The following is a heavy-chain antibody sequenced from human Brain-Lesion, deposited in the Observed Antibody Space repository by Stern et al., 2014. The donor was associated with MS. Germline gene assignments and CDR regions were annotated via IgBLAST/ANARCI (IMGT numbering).Heavy chain of an antibody. J-gene: IGHJ4*02. Sequence: VLLVQSGAEVKKPGASVKVSCKVSGYTLTELSMHWVRQAPRNGLEWMGGFDPEDGETIYAQKFQGRVTMTEDTSTDTAYMELSSLRSEDTAVYYCATLSPGAGGNYYRHFDYWGQGTLVTVSS. CDR3: ATLSPGAGGNYYRHFDY. D-gene: IGHD1-26*01. CDR2: FDPEDGET. CDR1: GYTLTELS. V-gene: IGHV1-24*01.